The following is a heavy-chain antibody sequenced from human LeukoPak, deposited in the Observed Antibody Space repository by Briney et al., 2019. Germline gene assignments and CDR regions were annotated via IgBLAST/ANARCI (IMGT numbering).Heavy chain of an antibody. D-gene: IGHD6-13*01. V-gene: IGHV4-34*01. J-gene: IGHJ5*02. CDR1: GGSFSAYY. CDR2: INHSGST. Sequence: SETLSLTCAVYGGSFSAYYWSWIRQPPGKGLEWIGEINHSGSTNYNPSLKSRVTISVDTSKNQFSLELSSVTAADTAVYYCTKLGDLWGQGTLVTVSS. CDR3: TKLGDL.